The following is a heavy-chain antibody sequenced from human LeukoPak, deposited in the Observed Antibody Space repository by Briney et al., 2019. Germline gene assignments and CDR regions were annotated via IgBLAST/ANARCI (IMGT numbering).Heavy chain of an antibody. D-gene: IGHD5-18*01. V-gene: IGHV4-59*01. CDR1: GGSISSYY. CDR3: ARLRGGYSYGYVGY. CDR2: IYYSGST. Sequence: SETLSLTCTVSGGSISSYYWSWIRQPPGKGLEWIGYIYYSGSTNYNPSLKSRVTISVDTSKNQFSPKLSSVTAADTAVYYCARLRGGYSYGYVGYWGQGTLVTVSS. J-gene: IGHJ4*02.